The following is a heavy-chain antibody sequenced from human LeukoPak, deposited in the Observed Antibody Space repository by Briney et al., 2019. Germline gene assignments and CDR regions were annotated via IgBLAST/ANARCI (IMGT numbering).Heavy chain of an antibody. Sequence: GGSLRLSCATSGFTFSIYTVNWVRQAPGKGLEWVSSISGSNTYIYYADSVKGRFTISRDNAKNSLYLQMNSLRGEDTAAYYCARDPSSRGGFDYWGQGTLVTVSS. J-gene: IGHJ4*02. CDR2: ISGSNTYI. V-gene: IGHV3-21*01. D-gene: IGHD6-13*01. CDR3: ARDPSSRGGFDY. CDR1: GFTFSIYT.